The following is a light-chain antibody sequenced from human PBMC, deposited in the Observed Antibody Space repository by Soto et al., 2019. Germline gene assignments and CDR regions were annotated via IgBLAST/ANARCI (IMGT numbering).Light chain of an antibody. CDR3: CSYAGSSTFV. V-gene: IGLV2-23*03. Sequence: QSALTQPASVSGSPRQSITISCTGTSSDVGVYNLVSWYQQHPGKAPKLMIYEGSKRPSGVSNRFSGSKSGNTASLTISGLQAEDEADYYCCSYAGSSTFVFGTGTKVTVL. J-gene: IGLJ1*01. CDR2: EGS. CDR1: SSDVGVYNL.